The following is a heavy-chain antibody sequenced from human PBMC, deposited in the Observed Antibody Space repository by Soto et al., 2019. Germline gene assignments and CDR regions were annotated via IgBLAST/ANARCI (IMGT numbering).Heavy chain of an antibody. CDR3: ARQYYYDSSGSAGGFDP. V-gene: IGHV4-59*08. J-gene: IGHJ5*02. Sequence: ASETLSLTCTVSGGSISSYYWSWIRQPPGKGLEWIGYIYYSGSTNYNPSLKSRVTISVDTSKNQFSLKLSSVTAADTAVYYCARQYYYDSSGSAGGFDPWGQGTLVTVSS. CDR1: GGSISSYY. D-gene: IGHD3-22*01. CDR2: IYYSGST.